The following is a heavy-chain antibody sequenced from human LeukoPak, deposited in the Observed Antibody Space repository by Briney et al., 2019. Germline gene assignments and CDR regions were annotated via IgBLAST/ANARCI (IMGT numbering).Heavy chain of an antibody. CDR1: GGSFSGYY. V-gene: IGHV4-34*01. CDR2: INHSGST. J-gene: IGHJ4*02. CDR3: ARGSGDY. Sequence: SETLSLTCAVYGGSFSGYYWSWIRQPPGKGLEWIGEINHSGSTNYNPSLKSRVTISVDTSKNQFSLKLSPVTAADTAVYYCARGSGDYWGQGTLVTVSS.